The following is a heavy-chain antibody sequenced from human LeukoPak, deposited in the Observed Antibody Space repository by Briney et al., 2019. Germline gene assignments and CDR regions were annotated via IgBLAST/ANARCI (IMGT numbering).Heavy chain of an antibody. J-gene: IGHJ4*01. CDR3: AKSSYYDSSGYYREYYFDY. D-gene: IGHD3-22*01. V-gene: IGHV3-23*01. Sequence: GGSLSLSCAASGFTFSSYAMSWVRQAPGKGLEWVSSVSGSGGSTYYADSVKGRFTISRDNSKSTLFLQMNSLRAEDTAVYYCAKSSYYDSSGYYREYYFDYWGQEPWSPSPQ. CDR2: VSGSGGST. CDR1: GFTFSSYA.